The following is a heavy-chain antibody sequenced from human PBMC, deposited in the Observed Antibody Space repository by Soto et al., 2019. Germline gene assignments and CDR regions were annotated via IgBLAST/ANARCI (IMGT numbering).Heavy chain of an antibody. CDR1: GYTFTSYA. Sequence: ASVKVSCKASGYTFTSYAMHWVRQAPGQRLEWMGWINAGNGNTKYSQKFQGRVTITRDTSASTAYMELSSLRSEDTAVYYCARDQGVVVISSYYYYGMDVWGQGTTVTVSS. V-gene: IGHV1-3*01. J-gene: IGHJ6*02. CDR2: INAGNGNT. D-gene: IGHD3-22*01. CDR3: ARDQGVVVISSYYYYGMDV.